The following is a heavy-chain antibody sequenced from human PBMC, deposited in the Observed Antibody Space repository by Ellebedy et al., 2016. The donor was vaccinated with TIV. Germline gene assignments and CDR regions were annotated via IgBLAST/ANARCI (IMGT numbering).Heavy chain of an antibody. CDR2: IYYSGST. Sequence: SETLSLXXTVSGGSISSGGYYWSWIRQHPGKGLEWIGYIYYSGSTYYNPSLKSRVTISVDTSKNQFSLKLSSVTAADTAMYYCARQNYYDATAYYSLDYWGQGTLVTVSS. CDR1: GGSISSGGYY. V-gene: IGHV4-31*03. J-gene: IGHJ4*02. D-gene: IGHD3-22*01. CDR3: ARQNYYDATAYYSLDY.